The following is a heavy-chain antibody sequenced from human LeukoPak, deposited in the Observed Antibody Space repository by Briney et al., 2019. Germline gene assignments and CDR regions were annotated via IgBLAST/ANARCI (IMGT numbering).Heavy chain of an antibody. CDR3: ARSYYYGSGSYSDY. D-gene: IGHD3-10*01. Sequence: HGESLKIPCKGPGYRFTSYWIGWVRQMPGKGLGWMGIIYPGDSGTRYSPPFQGQVTISADKSISTAYLQWSSLKASDTAMYYCARSYYYGSGSYSDYWGQGTLVTVSS. J-gene: IGHJ4*02. CDR1: GYRFTSYW. CDR2: IYPGDSGT. V-gene: IGHV5-51*01.